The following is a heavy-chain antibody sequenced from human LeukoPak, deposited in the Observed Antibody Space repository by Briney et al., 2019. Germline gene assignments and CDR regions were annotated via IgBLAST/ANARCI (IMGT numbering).Heavy chain of an antibody. D-gene: IGHD6-13*01. V-gene: IGHV4-39*07. J-gene: IGHJ5*02. CDR1: GGSISSSSYY. CDR3: ARVDSSSWT. Sequence: PSETLSLTCTVSGGSISSSSYYWGWIRQPPGKGLEWIGGIYYSGSTYYNPSLKSRVTISVDTSKNQFSLKLSSVTAADTAVYYCARVDSSSWTWGQGTLVTVSS. CDR2: IYYSGST.